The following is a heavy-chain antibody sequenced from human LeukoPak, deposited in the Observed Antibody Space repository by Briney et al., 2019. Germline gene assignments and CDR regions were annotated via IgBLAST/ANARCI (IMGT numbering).Heavy chain of an antibody. CDR3: ARDRGEGYYFDY. V-gene: IGHV1-46*01. CDR2: INPSGGST. CDR1: GYTFTSYY. D-gene: IGHD3-10*01. Sequence: GASVKVSCKASGYTFTSYYMHWVRQAPGQGLEWKGGINPSGGSTSYAQKFQGRLTMTRDTSTSTVYMELSSLRSEDTAVYYCARDRGEGYYFDYWGQGTLVTVSS. J-gene: IGHJ4*02.